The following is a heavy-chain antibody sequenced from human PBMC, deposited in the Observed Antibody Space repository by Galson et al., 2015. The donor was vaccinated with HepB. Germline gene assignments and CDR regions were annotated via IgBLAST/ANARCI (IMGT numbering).Heavy chain of an antibody. J-gene: IGHJ4*02. CDR2: ISSSSSTI. V-gene: IGHV3-48*01. CDR3: AREEVSDYGDNYFDY. CDR1: GFTFSSYS. D-gene: IGHD4-17*01. Sequence: SLRLSCAASGFTFSSYSMNWVRQAPGKGLEWVSYISSSSSTIYYADSVKGRFTISRDNAKNSLYLQMNSLRAEDTAVYYCAREEVSDYGDNYFDYWGQGTLVTVSS.